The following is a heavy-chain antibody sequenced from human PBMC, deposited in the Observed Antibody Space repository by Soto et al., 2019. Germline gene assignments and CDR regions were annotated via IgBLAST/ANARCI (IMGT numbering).Heavy chain of an antibody. CDR1: GFTFSSYA. J-gene: IGHJ3*01. CDR3: AKDYCSGRSCYLDAFDL. D-gene: IGHD2-15*01. CDR2: ISGSGGST. V-gene: IGHV3-23*01. Sequence: EVQLLESGGGLVQPGGSLRLSCAASGFTFSSYAMSWVRQAPGKGLEWVSAISGSGGSTYYADSVKGRFTISRDNSKNTLNLQMNSLRAEDTAVYYCAKDYCSGRSCYLDAFDLWGQGTMVTVSS.